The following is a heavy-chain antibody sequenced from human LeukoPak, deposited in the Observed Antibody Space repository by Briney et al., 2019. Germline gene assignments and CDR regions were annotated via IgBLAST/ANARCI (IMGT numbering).Heavy chain of an antibody. CDR3: ASHTSGDYRYYFDY. D-gene: IGHD1-26*01. CDR2: IFYTGST. V-gene: IGHV4-39*01. CDR1: GGSINTRSYY. Sequence: SETLSLTCTVSGGSINTRSYYWGWIRQPPGKGLEWLGSIFYTGSTYYSPSLRSRVTISMDTSNNQFSLNLSSVTAADTAVYYCASHTSGDYRYYFDYWGQGTLVTVSS. J-gene: IGHJ4*02.